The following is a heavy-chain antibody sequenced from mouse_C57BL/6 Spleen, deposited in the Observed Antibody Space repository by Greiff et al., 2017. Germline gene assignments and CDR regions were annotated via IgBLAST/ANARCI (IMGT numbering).Heavy chain of an antibody. CDR2: IYPGDGDT. J-gene: IGHJ1*03. D-gene: IGHD1-1*01. Sequence: VKLVESGPELVKPGASVKISCKASGYAFSSSWMNWVKQRPGKGLEWIGRIYPGDGDTNYNGKFKGKATLTADKSSSTAYMQRSSLTSEDSAVYFCTRSTTVVDLYFGVKGTGATVTVAT. CDR1: GYAFSSSW. V-gene: IGHV1-82*01. CDR3: TRSTTVVDLYFGV.